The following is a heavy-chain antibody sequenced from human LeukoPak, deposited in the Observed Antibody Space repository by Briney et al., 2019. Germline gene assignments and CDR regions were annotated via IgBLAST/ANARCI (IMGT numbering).Heavy chain of an antibody. Sequence: GGSLRLSCAASGFTFSNYGMNWVRQAPGKGLEWVSTISASGDITYYADYVKGRFTISRDNSKNTLYLQMNSLRAEDTALYYCAKHKAGTNSAFDYWGQGTLVTVSS. J-gene: IGHJ4*02. V-gene: IGHV3-23*01. D-gene: IGHD1-7*01. CDR1: GFTFSNYG. CDR3: AKHKAGTNSAFDY. CDR2: ISASGDIT.